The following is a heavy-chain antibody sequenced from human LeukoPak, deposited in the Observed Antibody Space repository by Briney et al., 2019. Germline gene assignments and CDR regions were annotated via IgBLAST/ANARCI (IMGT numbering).Heavy chain of an antibody. CDR1: GGSITKSYW. CDR3: ARNFDS. J-gene: IGHJ5*01. V-gene: IGHV4-4*02. Sequence: SETLSLTCGVSGGSITKSYWGSWVRQAPGKGLEWIGEISPGGNTNFNPSLKPRVTLSVDMSKNQFSLKLKSVTAADTAVYYCARNFDSWGQGTLSPSPQ. CDR2: ISPGGNT.